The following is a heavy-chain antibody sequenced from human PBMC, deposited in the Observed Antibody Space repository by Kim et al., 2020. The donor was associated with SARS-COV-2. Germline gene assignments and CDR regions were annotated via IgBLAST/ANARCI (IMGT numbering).Heavy chain of an antibody. V-gene: IGHV4-39*01. Sequence: SETLSLTCTVSGGSISSSSYYWGWIRQPPGKGLEWIGSIYYSGSTYYNPSLKSRVTISVDTSKNQFSLKLSSVTAADTAVYYCATYYDFWSGYTQVDYWGQGTLVTVSS. CDR3: ATYYDFWSGYTQVDY. J-gene: IGHJ4*02. CDR1: GGSISSSSYY. CDR2: IYYSGST. D-gene: IGHD3-3*01.